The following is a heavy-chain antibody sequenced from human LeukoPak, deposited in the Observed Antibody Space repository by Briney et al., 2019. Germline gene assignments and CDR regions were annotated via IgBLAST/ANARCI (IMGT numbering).Heavy chain of an antibody. CDR2: ISGSGGST. D-gene: IGHD3-22*01. CDR1: GFTFSSYA. Sequence: GSLRLSCAASGFTFSSYAMSWVRQAPGKGLEWVSAISGSGGSTYYADSVKGRFTISRDNSKNTLYLQMNSLRAEDTAVYYCAKAERGYYYDSSGYYYFDYWGQGTLVTVSS. CDR3: AKAERGYYYDSSGYYYFDY. V-gene: IGHV3-23*01. J-gene: IGHJ4*02.